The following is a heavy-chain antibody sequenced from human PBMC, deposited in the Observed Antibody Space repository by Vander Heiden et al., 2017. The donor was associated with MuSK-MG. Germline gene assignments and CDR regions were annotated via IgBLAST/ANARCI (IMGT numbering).Heavy chain of an antibody. D-gene: IGHD4-17*01. CDR2: ISSSSSYI. CDR3: ARDILSIPTDEMTTVFDI. J-gene: IGHJ3*02. V-gene: IGHV3-21*01. CDR1: GFTFSSYS. Sequence: EVQLVESGGGLVKPGGSLRLSCAASGFTFSSYSINWVRQAPGKGLEWVSSISSSSSYIYYADSVKGRFTISRDNAKNSLYLQMNSLRAEDTAVYYCARDILSIPTDEMTTVFDIWGQGTMVTVSS.